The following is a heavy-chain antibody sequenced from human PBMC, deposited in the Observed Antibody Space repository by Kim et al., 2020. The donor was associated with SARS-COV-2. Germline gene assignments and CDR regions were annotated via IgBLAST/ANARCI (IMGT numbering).Heavy chain of an antibody. CDR2: IIPIFGTA. V-gene: IGHV1-69*13. Sequence: SVKVSCKASGGTFSSYAISWVRQAPGQGLEWMGGIIPIFGTANYAQKFQGRVTNTADEYTSKAYMELSSLRSEDTAVYYCARGDIVLVPGAIGVRRYYYYGMDVWGQGTTVTVSS. CDR3: ARGDIVLVPGAIGVRRYYYYGMDV. J-gene: IGHJ6*02. CDR1: GGTFSSYA. D-gene: IGHD2-2*02.